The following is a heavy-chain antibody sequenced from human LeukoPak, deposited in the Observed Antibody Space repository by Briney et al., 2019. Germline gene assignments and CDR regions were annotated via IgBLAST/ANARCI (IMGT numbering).Heavy chain of an antibody. CDR1: GSSFTSYW. V-gene: IGHV5-51*01. Sequence: GESLKISCKGSGSSFTSYWIGWVRPMPGKGLEWMGIIYPGDSDTRYSPSFQGQVTISADKSINTAYLQWSSLKASDTAMYYCARLANDAFDIWGQGTMVTVSS. CDR2: IYPGDSDT. J-gene: IGHJ3*02. CDR3: ARLANDAFDI.